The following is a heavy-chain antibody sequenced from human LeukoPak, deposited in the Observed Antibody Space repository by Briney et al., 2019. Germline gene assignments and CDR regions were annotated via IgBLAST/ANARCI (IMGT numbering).Heavy chain of an antibody. D-gene: IGHD6-19*01. J-gene: IGHJ6*03. CDR3: ARHTTYSSGWYDYYYYMDV. Sequence: SESLSLTCTVSSASIISSNYYWGWIRPPPGKGLGWFGSIYFSGSTNFNPSLESRLTMSVDTSKNQFSLKLSSVTAADTAVYYCARHTTYSSGWYDYYYYMDVWGKGTTVTVSS. CDR1: SASIISSNYY. CDR2: IYFSGST. V-gene: IGHV4-39*01.